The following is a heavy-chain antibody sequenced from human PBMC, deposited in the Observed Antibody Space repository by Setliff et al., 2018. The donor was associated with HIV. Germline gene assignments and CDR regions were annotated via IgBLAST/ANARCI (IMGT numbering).Heavy chain of an antibody. J-gene: IGHJ4*02. D-gene: IGHD2-2*02. CDR2: INPKTAAT. CDR1: AYTFTDYF. Sequence: ASVKVSCKTSAYTFTDYFVHWVRLAPGQGPEWMGWINPKTAATQYPQDFQGRVTMTSDTSTTTVYMELTRLRSDDTAVYYCARDLFGSWYTGSSGLAHWGQGTLVTSPQ. V-gene: IGHV1-2*02. CDR3: ARDLFGSWYTGSSGLAH.